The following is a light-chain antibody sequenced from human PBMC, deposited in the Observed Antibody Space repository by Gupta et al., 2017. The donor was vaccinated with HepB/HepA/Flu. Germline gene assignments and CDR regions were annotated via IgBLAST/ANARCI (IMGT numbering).Light chain of an antibody. J-gene: IGKJ4*01. CDR1: QSVISNY. Sequence: ETVLTQSPGTLSFSPGERATLSCRASQSVISNYLAWYQQKLGQAPRLLISGASSRATGIPDRFSGTGSGTDLTLTSSRLEPEDFAVYYCQQYGDSVTFGGGTKVEIK. V-gene: IGKV3-20*01. CDR3: QQYGDSVT. CDR2: GAS.